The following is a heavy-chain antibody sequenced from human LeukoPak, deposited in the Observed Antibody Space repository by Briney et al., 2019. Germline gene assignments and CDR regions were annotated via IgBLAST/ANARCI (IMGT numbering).Heavy chain of an antibody. J-gene: IGHJ6*02. Sequence: ASVKVSCKASGGTFSSYAISWVRQAPGQGLEWMGGIIPIFGTANYAQKFQGRVTITADESTSTAYMELSSLRSEDTAVYYCASEGFVGPLYGMDLWGQGTTVTVSS. CDR2: IIPIFGTA. D-gene: IGHD2-15*01. CDR3: ASEGFVGPLYGMDL. V-gene: IGHV1-69*13. CDR1: GGTFSSYA.